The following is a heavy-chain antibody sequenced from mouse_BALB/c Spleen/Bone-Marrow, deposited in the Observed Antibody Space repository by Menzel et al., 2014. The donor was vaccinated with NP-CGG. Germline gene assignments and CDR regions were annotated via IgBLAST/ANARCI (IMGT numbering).Heavy chain of an antibody. V-gene: IGHV1S81*02. Sequence: QVQLKHSGAELVKPGASVKLPCKASGYSFTNYYMYWVKRRPGQGLEWIGEINPSNGGTNFNEKFKNKATLTVDKSSSTAYMQLSSLTSEDSAVYYCTRSNYGYWYFDVWGAGTTVTVSS. D-gene: IGHD1-1*01. CDR1: GYSFTNYY. CDR2: INPSNGGT. CDR3: TRSNYGYWYFDV. J-gene: IGHJ1*01.